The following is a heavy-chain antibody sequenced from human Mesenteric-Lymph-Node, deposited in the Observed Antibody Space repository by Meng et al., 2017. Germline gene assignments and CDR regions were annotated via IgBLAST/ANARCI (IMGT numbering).Heavy chain of an antibody. CDR1: GFTFSSYA. Sequence: GESLKISCAASGFTFSSYAMSWVRQAPGKGLEWVSAISGSGGSTYYADSVKGRFTISRDNSKNTLYLQMNSLRAEDTAVYYCARGYSSGWYEEYFQHWGQGTLVTVSS. J-gene: IGHJ1*01. CDR3: ARGYSSGWYEEYFQH. CDR2: ISGSGGST. D-gene: IGHD6-19*01. V-gene: IGHV3-23*01.